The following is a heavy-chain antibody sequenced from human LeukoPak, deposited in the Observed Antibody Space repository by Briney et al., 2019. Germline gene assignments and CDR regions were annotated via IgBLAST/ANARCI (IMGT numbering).Heavy chain of an antibody. D-gene: IGHD5-24*01. CDR3: ARRANRDGYNYDYYDY. CDR2: IYPADSDT. V-gene: IGHV5-51*01. J-gene: IGHJ4*02. CDR1: GYSFTSQW. Sequence: GESLKISCKGSGYSFTSQWIGWVRQMPGKGLEWMGIIYPADSDTKYSPSFQGQVTVSADKSINTAYMQWSSLKASDTAVYYCARRANRDGYNYDYYDYWGQGTLVTVSS.